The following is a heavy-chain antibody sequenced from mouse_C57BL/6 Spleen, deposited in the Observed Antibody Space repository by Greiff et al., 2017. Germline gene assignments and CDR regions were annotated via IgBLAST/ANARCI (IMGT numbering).Heavy chain of an antibody. V-gene: IGHV8-12*01. CDR2: IYWDDDK. Sequence: QVTLKESGPGILQSSQTLSLTCSFSGFSLSTSGMGVSWIRQPSGKGLEWLAHIYWDDDKRYNPSLKSRLTISKDTSRNQVFLKITSVDTADTATCDCARVLSTVYFDVWGTGTTVTVSS. CDR1: GFSLSTSGMG. J-gene: IGHJ1*03. CDR3: ARVLSTVYFDV. D-gene: IGHD1-1*02.